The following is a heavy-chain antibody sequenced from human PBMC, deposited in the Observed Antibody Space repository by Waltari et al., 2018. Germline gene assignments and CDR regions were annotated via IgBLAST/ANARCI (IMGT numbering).Heavy chain of an antibody. D-gene: IGHD4-17*01. V-gene: IGHV4-39*01. CDR2: MQYRGST. CDR1: GGSISTNYN. J-gene: IGHJ1*01. CDR3: GRIAFGDDGGYFQH. Sequence: QLQLQESGPGLVKPSEPPSLTGTVSGGSISTNYNWGWIRQPPGKGLEWMGNMQYRGSTFYNPSLKSRVTISLDTSKNQFSLRLSSVGAADTAVYFCGRIAFGDDGGYFQHWGQGTLVTVSS.